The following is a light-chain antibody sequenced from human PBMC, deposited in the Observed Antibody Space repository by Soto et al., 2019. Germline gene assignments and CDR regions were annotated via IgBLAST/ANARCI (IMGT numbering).Light chain of an antibody. CDR2: MND. CDR3: ASWDASLSGYV. Sequence: QSVLTQPPSASGYPGQTVTISCSGSTSNVRGYYVYWWRQLPGTAASIPISMNDQRPPGVPARFSGSKYATSASLAISGLLSEDEADYYCASWDASLSGYVFGTGTKVTVL. CDR1: TSNVRGYY. J-gene: IGLJ1*01. V-gene: IGLV1-47*01.